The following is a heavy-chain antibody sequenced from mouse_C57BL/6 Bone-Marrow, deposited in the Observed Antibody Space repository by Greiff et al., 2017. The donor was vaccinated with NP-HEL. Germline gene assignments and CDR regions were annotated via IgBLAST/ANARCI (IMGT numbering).Heavy chain of an antibody. D-gene: IGHD2-4*01. CDR1: GYTFTSYG. V-gene: IGHV1-81*01. CDR3: AEDRLRRGYYAMDY. J-gene: IGHJ4*01. Sequence: QVQLQQSGAELARPGASVKLSCKASGYTFTSYGISWVKQRPGQGLEWIGEIYPRSGNTYYNEKFKGKATLTADKSSSTAYMELRSLTSEDSAVSLRAEDRLRRGYYAMDYRGRGTSATVTS. CDR2: IYPRSGNT.